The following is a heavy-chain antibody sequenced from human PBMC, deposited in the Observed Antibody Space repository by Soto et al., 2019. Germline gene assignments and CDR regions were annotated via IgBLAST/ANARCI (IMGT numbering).Heavy chain of an antibody. V-gene: IGHV3-48*03. CDR1: GFTFSNYE. D-gene: IGHD3-22*01. CDR3: VRYYYDSSGYYPDY. Sequence: GGSLRLSCEASGFTFSNYEMNWVRQAPGKGLEWVSYIGSGGSRIYYADSVKGRFTISRDNTKNSLYLQMNSLRAEDTAVYYCVRYYYDSSGYYPDYSGQGTLVTVSS. J-gene: IGHJ4*02. CDR2: IGSGGSRI.